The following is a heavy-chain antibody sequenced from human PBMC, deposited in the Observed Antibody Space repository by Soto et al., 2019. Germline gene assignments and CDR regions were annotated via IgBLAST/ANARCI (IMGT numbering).Heavy chain of an antibody. J-gene: IGHJ6*02. V-gene: IGHV4-59*08. Sequence: SETLSLTCTASGGSISNSYWSWIRQSPGKGLEWIGYIYSNGNTNYNPSLKSRLTISIDPSKNQFSLKLSSLSAADTAVYYCARHSPPFFYGSGPWDVWGQGTTVTVSS. D-gene: IGHD3-10*01. CDR2: IYSNGNT. CDR1: GGSISNSY. CDR3: ARHSPPFFYGSGPWDV.